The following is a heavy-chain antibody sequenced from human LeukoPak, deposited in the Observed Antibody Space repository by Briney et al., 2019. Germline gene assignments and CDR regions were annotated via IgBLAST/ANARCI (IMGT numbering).Heavy chain of an antibody. J-gene: IGHJ4*02. CDR3: ARVARWELLYFDY. CDR1: GGTFSSYA. V-gene: IGHV1-69*04. CDR2: IIPILGIA. D-gene: IGHD1-26*01. Sequence: ASVKVSCKASGGTFSSYAISWVRQAPGQGLEWMGRIIPILGIANYAQKFQGRVTITADKSTSTAYMELSSLRSEDTAVYYCARVARWELLYFDYWGQGTLVAVSS.